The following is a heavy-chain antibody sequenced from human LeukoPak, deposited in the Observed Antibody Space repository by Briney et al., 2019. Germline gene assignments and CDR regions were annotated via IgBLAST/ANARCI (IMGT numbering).Heavy chain of an antibody. CDR2: VSGTGGRT. Sequence: GGSLRLSCAASGFTFSTYAMSWVRQAPGKGLEWDSVVSGTGGRTYYADSVKGRFTISRDNSKNTLYLQMNSLRAEDTALCYCVKASSSSPQYNWFDAWGQGTLVTVSS. D-gene: IGHD6-6*01. V-gene: IGHV3-23*01. CDR3: VKASSSSPQYNWFDA. CDR1: GFTFSTYA. J-gene: IGHJ5*02.